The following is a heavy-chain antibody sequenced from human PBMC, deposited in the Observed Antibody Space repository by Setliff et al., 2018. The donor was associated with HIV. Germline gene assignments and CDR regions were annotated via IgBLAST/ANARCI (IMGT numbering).Heavy chain of an antibody. CDR3: ARNTDVDSVYRPFHI. D-gene: IGHD1-26*01. CDR1: GFTFSDYY. J-gene: IGHJ3*02. V-gene: IGHV3-11*01. CDR2: ISSSGGVK. Sequence: PGGSLRLSCAASGFTFSDYYMSWIRQAPGKGLEWISYISSSGGVKYYADSVKGRFTISRDNTNNLLYLQMNSLRAEDTAVYYCARNTDVDSVYRPFHIWGQGTTVTVSS.